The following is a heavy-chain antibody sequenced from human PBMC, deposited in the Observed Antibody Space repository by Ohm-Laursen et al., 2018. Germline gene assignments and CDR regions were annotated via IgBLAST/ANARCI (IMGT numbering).Heavy chain of an antibody. CDR1: GHSIRSGYY. V-gene: IGHV4-59*12. CDR3: ARGGRIAVAGKVRGDDYYYGMDV. CDR2: VYYNGYT. D-gene: IGHD6-19*01. Sequence: SETLSLTCRVSGHSIRSGYYWSWIRQPPGKGLEWIGYVYYNGYTNYNPSLKSRVTISVDTPKNQFSLKLSSVTAADTAVYYCARGGRIAVAGKVRGDDYYYGMDVWGQGTTVTVSS. J-gene: IGHJ6*02.